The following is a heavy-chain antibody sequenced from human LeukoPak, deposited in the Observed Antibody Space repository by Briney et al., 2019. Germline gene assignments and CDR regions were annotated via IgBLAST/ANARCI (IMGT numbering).Heavy chain of an antibody. V-gene: IGHV3-21*01. CDR2: INKGATHM. CDR1: QFSFSSYS. Sequence: GGSLRLSCEASQFSFSSYSFNWVRQAPGQGLEWVSSINKGATHMYYADSMKGRFTVSRDDAKNSLYLQMNSLRAEDTAVYYCVRLRRNTDSSGYYYYYDYWGRGTLATVSS. CDR3: VRLRRNTDSSGYYYYYDY. D-gene: IGHD3-22*01. J-gene: IGHJ4*02.